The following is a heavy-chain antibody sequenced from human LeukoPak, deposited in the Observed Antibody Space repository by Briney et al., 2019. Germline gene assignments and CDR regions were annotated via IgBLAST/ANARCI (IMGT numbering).Heavy chain of an antibody. CDR3: ARGRASYYYDSSGYPFDY. CDR1: GFAFSSYS. Sequence: GSLRLSCAASGFAFSSYSMNWVRQAPGKGLEWVSFIYSDGSTYYADSVKGRFTIPRDNSKNTMYLQMNSLRAEDTAVYYCARGRASYYYDSSGYPFDYWGQGTLVTVSS. V-gene: IGHV3-66*01. CDR2: IYSDGST. D-gene: IGHD3-22*01. J-gene: IGHJ4*02.